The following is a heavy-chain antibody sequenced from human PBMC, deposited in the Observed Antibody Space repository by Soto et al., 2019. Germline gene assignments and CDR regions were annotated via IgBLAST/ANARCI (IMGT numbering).Heavy chain of an antibody. Sequence: GASVKVSCKASGYTFTSYGISWVRQAPGQGLEWMGWISAYNGNTNYAQKLQGRVTMTTDTSTSTAHMELRSLRSDDTAVYYCAREKRLTWNDERLYYYYYGMDVWGQGTTVTVSS. CDR3: AREKRLTWNDERLYYYYYGMDV. V-gene: IGHV1-18*01. J-gene: IGHJ6*02. CDR2: ISAYNGNT. D-gene: IGHD1-1*01. CDR1: GYTFTSYG.